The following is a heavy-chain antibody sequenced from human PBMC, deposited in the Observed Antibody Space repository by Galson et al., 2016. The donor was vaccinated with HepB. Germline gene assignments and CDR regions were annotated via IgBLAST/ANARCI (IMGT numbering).Heavy chain of an antibody. CDR3: AAYSGDDYDAFDI. Sequence: SETLSLTCAVSGVSISNNKWWTWRRQPPGKGLEYIGEIYHSGSTIYNPSLKCRVIISVDNSKNQFSLKVTSVTAADTAVYYCAAYSGDDYDAFDIWGQGALVTVSS. V-gene: IGHV4-4*02. CDR1: GVSISNNKW. D-gene: IGHD5-12*01. J-gene: IGHJ3*02. CDR2: IYHSGST.